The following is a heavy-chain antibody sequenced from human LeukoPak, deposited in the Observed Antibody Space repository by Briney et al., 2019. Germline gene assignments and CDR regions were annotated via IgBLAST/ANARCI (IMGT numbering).Heavy chain of an antibody. CDR2: IYYSGST. Sequence: SETLSLTCTVSGGSISSYYWSWIRQPPGKGLEWIGYIYYSGSTNYNPSLKSRVTISVDTSKNQFSLKLSSVTAADTAVYYCAREVDAYGIDHWGQGTLVTVSS. CDR1: GGSISSYY. CDR3: AREVDAYGIDH. D-gene: IGHD2-15*01. J-gene: IGHJ4*02. V-gene: IGHV4-59*01.